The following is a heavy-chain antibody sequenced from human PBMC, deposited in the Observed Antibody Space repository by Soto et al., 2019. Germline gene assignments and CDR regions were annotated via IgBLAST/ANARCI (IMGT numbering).Heavy chain of an antibody. CDR2: IYPGDSDT. V-gene: IGHV5-51*01. Sequence: GESLKISCKGSGYSFTSYWIGWVRQMPGKGLEWMGIIYPGDSDTRYSPSFQGQVTISADKSISTAYLQWSSLKASDTAMYYCARQTSPCFCSGGSCNMAGDAFDIWGQGTMVTVSS. CDR1: GYSFTSYW. D-gene: IGHD2-15*01. J-gene: IGHJ3*02. CDR3: ARQTSPCFCSGGSCNMAGDAFDI.